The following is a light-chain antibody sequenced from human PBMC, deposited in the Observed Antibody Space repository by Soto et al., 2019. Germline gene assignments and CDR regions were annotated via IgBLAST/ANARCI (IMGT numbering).Light chain of an antibody. CDR3: CSYAGSSTL. V-gene: IGLV2-23*01. Sequence: QLVLTQPASVSGSPGQSITISCTGTSSDVGSYNLVSWYQQHPGKAPKLMIYEDSKRPSGVSNRFSGSKSGNTASLTISGLQAEDEADYYCCSYAGSSTLFGGGTQLTVL. J-gene: IGLJ7*01. CDR2: EDS. CDR1: SSDVGSYNL.